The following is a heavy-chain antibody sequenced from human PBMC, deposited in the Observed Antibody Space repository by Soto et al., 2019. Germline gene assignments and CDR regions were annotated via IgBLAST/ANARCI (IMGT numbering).Heavy chain of an antibody. V-gene: IGHV3-74*01. CDR1: GFTFSDCW. D-gene: IGHD2-2*01. CDR2: ISSDGTSP. Sequence: GGSLRLSCTASGFTFSDCWMHWVRQAPGKGLVWVSRISSDGTSPNYADSVKGRVTISRDNAKNTLYLQMNSLRAEDTAVYYCARTPQYCSSASCYTLDYWGQGTLVTVSS. CDR3: ARTPQYCSSASCYTLDY. J-gene: IGHJ4*02.